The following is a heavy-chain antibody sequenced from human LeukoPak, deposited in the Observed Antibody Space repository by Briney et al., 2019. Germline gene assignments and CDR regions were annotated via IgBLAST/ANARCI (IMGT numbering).Heavy chain of an antibody. V-gene: IGHV4-39*07. CDR1: GGSISSSSYY. CDR3: ARGVYTGVAGTDY. D-gene: IGHD6-19*01. J-gene: IGHJ4*02. Sequence: PSETLSLTCTVSGGSISSSSYYWSWIRQPPGKGLEWIGEINHSGSTNYNPSLKSRVTISVDTSKNQFSLKLSSVTAADTAVYYCARGVYTGVAGTDYWGQGTLVTVST. CDR2: INHSGST.